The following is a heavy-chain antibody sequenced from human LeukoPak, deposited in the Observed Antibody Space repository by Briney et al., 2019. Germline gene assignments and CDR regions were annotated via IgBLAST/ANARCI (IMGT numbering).Heavy chain of an antibody. J-gene: IGHJ4*02. CDR1: GFTFSSYW. Sequence: GSLRLSCEASGFTFSSYWMSWVRQAPGKGLEWVANIKQDGSEKYYVDSVKGRFTISRDNAKNSLYLQMNSLRAEDTAVYYCAGGSSSWYLTGIDYWGQGTLVTVSS. CDR2: IKQDGSEK. D-gene: IGHD6-13*01. V-gene: IGHV3-7*01. CDR3: AGGSSSWYLTGIDY.